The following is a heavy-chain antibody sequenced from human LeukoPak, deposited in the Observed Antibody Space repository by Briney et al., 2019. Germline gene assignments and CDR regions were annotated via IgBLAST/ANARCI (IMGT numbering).Heavy chain of an antibody. CDR2: ISSSSSYI. V-gene: IGHV3-21*01. J-gene: IGHJ6*02. Sequence: KPGGSLRLSCAASGFTFSSYSMNWVRQAPGKGLEWVSSISSSSSYIYYGDSVKGRFTISRDNAKNSLYLQMNSLRAEDTAVYYCARDQVSDSSRPSSYWDYGMDVWGQGTTVTVSS. CDR1: GFTFSSYS. D-gene: IGHD6-13*01. CDR3: ARDQVSDSSRPSSYWDYGMDV.